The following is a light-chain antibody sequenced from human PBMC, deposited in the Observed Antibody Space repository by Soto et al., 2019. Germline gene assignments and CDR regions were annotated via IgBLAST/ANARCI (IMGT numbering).Light chain of an antibody. CDR2: SND. CDR3: AAWEDSVNLWL. J-gene: IGLJ3*02. Sequence: QSVLTQPPSASGIPGQTVTLSCSGIPSNIGSNYVYWYQQLQGTAPTLLIYSNDHRPSGVPDRCSGSNSGTSGSLAISGLRSEDDADYYCAAWEDSVNLWLFGGGTQLTVL. CDR1: PSNIGSNY. V-gene: IGLV1-47*02.